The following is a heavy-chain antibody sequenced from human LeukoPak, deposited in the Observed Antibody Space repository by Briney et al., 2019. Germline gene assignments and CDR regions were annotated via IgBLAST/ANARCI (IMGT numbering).Heavy chain of an antibody. Sequence: PGGSLRFSCAASGFTFSSYEMNWVRQAPGKGLEWVSYISSSGSTIYYADSVKGRFTISRDNAKKSLYLQMNSLRAEDTAVYYCARGASSWYPPFPYYFDYWGQGTLVTVSS. CDR3: ARGASSWYPPFPYYFDY. J-gene: IGHJ4*02. V-gene: IGHV3-48*03. D-gene: IGHD6-13*01. CDR1: GFTFSSYE. CDR2: ISSSGSTI.